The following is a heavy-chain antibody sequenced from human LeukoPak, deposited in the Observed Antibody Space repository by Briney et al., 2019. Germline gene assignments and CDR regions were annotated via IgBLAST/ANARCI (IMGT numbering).Heavy chain of an antibody. D-gene: IGHD1-26*01. Sequence: SETLSLTCAVYGGSFSGYYWSWIRQPPGKGLEWIGEINHSGSTNYNPSLKSRVTISVDSSKNQFSLKLSSVTAADTAVYYCARRGSYKYYFDYWGQGTLVTVSS. CDR2: INHSGST. CDR3: ARRGSYKYYFDY. V-gene: IGHV4-34*01. CDR1: GGSFSGYY. J-gene: IGHJ4*02.